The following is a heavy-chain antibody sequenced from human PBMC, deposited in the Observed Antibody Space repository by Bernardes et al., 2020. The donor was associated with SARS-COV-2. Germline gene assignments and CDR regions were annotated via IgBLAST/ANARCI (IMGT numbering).Heavy chain of an antibody. V-gene: IGHV3-23*01. Sequence: SLSLSCAASGFTFSRYAMSWVRQAPGKGLEWVSAISGSGGSTYYADSVKGRFTISRDNSKNTLYLQMNSLSAEDTAVYYCAKGSMKGCSGGSCYSPYYYKGMDVWCQGTTVTVSS. CDR3: AKGSMKGCSGGSCYSPYYYKGMDV. J-gene: IGHJ6*02. CDR2: ISGSGGST. CDR1: GFTFSRYA. D-gene: IGHD2-15*01.